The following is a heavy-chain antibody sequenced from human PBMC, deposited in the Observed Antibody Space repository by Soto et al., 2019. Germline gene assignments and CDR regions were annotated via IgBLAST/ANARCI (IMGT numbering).Heavy chain of an antibody. CDR1: GGSISSSNW. J-gene: IGHJ3*02. V-gene: IGHV4-4*02. D-gene: IGHD1-26*01. CDR3: ARGGEWELFPLDAFDI. CDR2: ICHSGST. Sequence: SETLSLTCAVSGGSISSSNWWSWVRQPPGKGLEWIGEICHSGSTNYNPSLKSRVTISVDKSKNQVSLKMIFVTAADTAGYYCARGGEWELFPLDAFDIWGQGTMVTVSS.